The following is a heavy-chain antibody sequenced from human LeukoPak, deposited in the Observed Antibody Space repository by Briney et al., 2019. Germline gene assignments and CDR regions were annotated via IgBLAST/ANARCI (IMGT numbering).Heavy chain of an antibody. CDR1: GGSFSGYY. V-gene: IGHV4-34*01. CDR3: ARNRDGYNSFDY. CDR2: INHSGST. J-gene: IGHJ4*02. D-gene: IGHD5-24*01. Sequence: SETLSLTCAVYGGSFSGYYWSWTRQPPGKGLEWIGEINHSGSTNYNPSLKSRVTISVDTSKNHFSLKLSSVTAADTAVYYCARNRDGYNSFDYWGQGTLVTVSS.